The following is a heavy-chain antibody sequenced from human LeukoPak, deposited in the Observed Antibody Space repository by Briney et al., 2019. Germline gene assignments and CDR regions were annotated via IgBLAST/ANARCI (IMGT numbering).Heavy chain of an antibody. D-gene: IGHD3-10*01. CDR3: ARDHHDYGSGSYCC. J-gene: IGHJ4*02. V-gene: IGHV4-38-2*02. CDR1: GYSITSGYY. CDR2: INHSGNT. Sequence: SETLSLTCTVSGYSITSGYYWSWIRQPPGKGLEWIGEINHSGNTNYNPSLKSRVTISVDTSKNQFSLKLSSVTAADTAVYYCARDHHDYGSGSYCCWGQGTLVTVSS.